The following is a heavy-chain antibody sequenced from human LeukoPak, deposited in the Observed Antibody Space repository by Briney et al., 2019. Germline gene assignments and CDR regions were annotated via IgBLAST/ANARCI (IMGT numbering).Heavy chain of an antibody. V-gene: IGHV4-59*12. CDR3: ARGYSGSYHH. D-gene: IGHD1-26*01. Sequence: ASETLSLTCTISGGSISSYYWSWIRQPPGKGLEWIGYIYYTGSTNHNPSLKSRVTISVDTSKNQFSLKLSSVTAADTAVYYCARGYSGSYHHWGQGTLVTVSS. CDR2: IYYTGST. J-gene: IGHJ5*02. CDR1: GGSISSYY.